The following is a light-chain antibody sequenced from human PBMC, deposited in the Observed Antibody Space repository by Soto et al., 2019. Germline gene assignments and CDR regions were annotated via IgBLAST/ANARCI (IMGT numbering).Light chain of an antibody. CDR3: QQLNSYPLT. CDR2: AAS. J-gene: IGKJ4*01. Sequence: DIQLTQSPSFLSASVEDRVTITCRASQGISSYLAWYQQKPGKAPKLLIYAASTLQSGVTSRFSGSGSGTEFTLTICSLQPEDFATYYCQQLNSYPLTFGGGTKV. V-gene: IGKV1-9*01. CDR1: QGISSY.